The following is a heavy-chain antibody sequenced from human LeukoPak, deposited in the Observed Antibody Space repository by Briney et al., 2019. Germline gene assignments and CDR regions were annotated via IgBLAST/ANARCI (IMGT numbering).Heavy chain of an antibody. Sequence: ASVKVSFKASGYTFTGYYIHWVRQAPGQGLEWMGWINPNSGLANYAQRFQVRVTMTRDTPISTAYMEVSRLRSDDTAVYYCARGEMSTITIDCWGQGTLVTASS. J-gene: IGHJ4*02. CDR3: ARGEMSTITIDC. D-gene: IGHD5-24*01. CDR2: INPNSGLA. V-gene: IGHV1-2*02. CDR1: GYTFTGYY.